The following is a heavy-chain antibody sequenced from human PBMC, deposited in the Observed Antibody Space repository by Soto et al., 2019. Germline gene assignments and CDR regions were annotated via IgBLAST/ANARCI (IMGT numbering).Heavy chain of an antibody. D-gene: IGHD3-3*01. J-gene: IGHJ4*02. CDR2: IDQHGSEK. Sequence: GGSLRLSCAASGFMFTSYSISWVRQAPWKGLEWVTNIDQHGSEKKYVDSVKGRFTISRDNAKNSVSLQMNSLREEDTAVYYCARREYDYCRNYYYFDYCAQGNLVTFSS. CDR1: GFMFTSYS. CDR3: ARREYDYCRNYYYFDY. V-gene: IGHV3-7*03.